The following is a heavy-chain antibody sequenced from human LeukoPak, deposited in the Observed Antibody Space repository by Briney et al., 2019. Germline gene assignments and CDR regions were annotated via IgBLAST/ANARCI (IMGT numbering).Heavy chain of an antibody. CDR2: VSSSSSYI. CDR1: GFTFSSYS. J-gene: IGHJ4*02. D-gene: IGHD6-13*01. CDR3: ASSISSSSDY. V-gene: IGHV3-21*01. Sequence: GESLKISCAASGFTFSSYSMNWVRQAPGKGLEWVSSVSSSSSYIYYADSVKGRFTISRDNAKNSLYLQMNSLRAEDTAVYYCASSISSSSDYWGQGTLVTVSS.